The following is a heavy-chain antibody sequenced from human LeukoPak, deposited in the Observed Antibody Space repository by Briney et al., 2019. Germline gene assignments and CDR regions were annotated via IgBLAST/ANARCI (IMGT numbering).Heavy chain of an antibody. Sequence: GGSLRLTCAASGFTFSSYSMNWVRQAPGKGLEWVSSISSSSSYIYYADSVKGRFTISRDNSKNTVHLQMNSLRAEDTAMYYCARRAGDYSHPYDYWGQGTLVTVSS. CDR2: ISSSSSYI. D-gene: IGHD3-22*01. CDR3: ARRAGDYSHPYDY. V-gene: IGHV3-21*04. CDR1: GFTFSSYS. J-gene: IGHJ4*02.